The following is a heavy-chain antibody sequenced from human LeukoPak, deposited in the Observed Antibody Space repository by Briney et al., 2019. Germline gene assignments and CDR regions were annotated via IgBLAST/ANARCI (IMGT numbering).Heavy chain of an antibody. Sequence: SETLSLTCTVSGGSISSYYWGWIRQPPGKGLEWIGSIYYSGSTYYNPSLKSRVTISVDTSKNQFSLKLSSVTAADTAVYYCARRPSWGYYDSSGYYVWFDPWGQGTLVTVSS. CDR3: ARRPSWGYYDSSGYYVWFDP. V-gene: IGHV4-39*01. J-gene: IGHJ5*02. CDR1: GGSISSYY. CDR2: IYYSGST. D-gene: IGHD3-22*01.